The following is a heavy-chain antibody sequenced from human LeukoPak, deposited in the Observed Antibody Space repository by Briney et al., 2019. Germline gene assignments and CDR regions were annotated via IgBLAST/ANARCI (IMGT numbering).Heavy chain of an antibody. CDR2: IRYDGSSK. Sequence: GGSLRLSCAASGFTFSSYGMHWVRQAPGKGLEWVAFIRYDGSSKYYADSVKGRFTISRDNSKNTLYLQMNSLRAEDTAVYYCAKDGDQLTTFDYWGQGTLVTVSS. D-gene: IGHD2-2*01. J-gene: IGHJ4*02. CDR1: GFTFSSYG. CDR3: AKDGDQLTTFDY. V-gene: IGHV3-30*02.